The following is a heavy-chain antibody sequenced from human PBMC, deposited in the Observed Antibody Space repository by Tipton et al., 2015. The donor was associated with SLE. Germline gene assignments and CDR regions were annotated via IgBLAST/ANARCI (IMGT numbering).Heavy chain of an antibody. CDR3: ARAGGGATRNWFDP. CDR2: LYYRGTT. V-gene: IGHV4-39*01. CDR1: GGSVSSGAFY. D-gene: IGHD3-10*01. J-gene: IGHJ5*02. Sequence: TLSLTCIVSGGSVSSGAFYWGWIRQPPGKGREWIVSLYYRGTTYYNTSLTSRVTISIDMSKNQFYLQLRTVTAADTAVYYCARAGGGATRNWFDPWGQGTLVTVYS.